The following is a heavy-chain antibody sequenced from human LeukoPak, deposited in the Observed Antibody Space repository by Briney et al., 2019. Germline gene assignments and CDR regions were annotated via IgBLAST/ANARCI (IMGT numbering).Heavy chain of an antibody. J-gene: IGHJ4*02. D-gene: IGHD1-20*01. CDR1: GFTFSNYE. CDR3: ASLLNWNDFDY. CDR2: ISSTGYTI. Sequence: PGGSLRLSCAASGFTFSNYEMNWVRQAPGMGLEWISYISSTGYTIYYADSVKGRFTISRDNAKNSLYLQMNSLRAEDTAVYYCASLLNWNDFDYWGQGALVTVSS. V-gene: IGHV3-48*03.